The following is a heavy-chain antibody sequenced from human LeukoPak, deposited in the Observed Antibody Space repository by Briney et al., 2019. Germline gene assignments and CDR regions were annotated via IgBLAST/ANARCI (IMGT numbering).Heavy chain of an antibody. V-gene: IGHV1-69*06. CDR2: IIPIFGTA. CDR3: ARGTGDYDRSGLVPFDY. CDR1: GGTFSSYA. J-gene: IGHJ4*02. Sequence: SVKVSCKASGGTFSSYAISWVRQAPGQGLEWMGRIIPIFGTANYAQKFQGRVTITADKSTSTAYMELSSLRSEDTAVYYCARGTGDYDRSGLVPFDYWGQGTLVTVSS. D-gene: IGHD3-22*01.